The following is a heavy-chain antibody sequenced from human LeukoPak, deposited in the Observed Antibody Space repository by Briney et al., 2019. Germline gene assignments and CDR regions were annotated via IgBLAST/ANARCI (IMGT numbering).Heavy chain of an antibody. CDR2: IYTSGST. Sequence: SETLSLTCTVSGGSISSYYWSWIRQPAGKGLEWIGRIYTSGSTNYNPSLKSRVTMSVDTSKNQFSLKLTSVTAADAAVYYCARRSVGAWFLDHWGQGTLVTVSS. CDR1: GGSISSYY. J-gene: IGHJ4*02. V-gene: IGHV4-4*07. D-gene: IGHD2-21*02. CDR3: ARRSVGAWFLDH.